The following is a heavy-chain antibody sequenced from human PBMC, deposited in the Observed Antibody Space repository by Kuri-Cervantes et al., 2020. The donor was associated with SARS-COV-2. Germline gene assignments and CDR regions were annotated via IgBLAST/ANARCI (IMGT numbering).Heavy chain of an antibody. Sequence: GGSLRLSCAASGFTLSRYSLNWVRQAPGKGLEWVSSISSSSSYIYYADSVKSRFIISRDNAKNSLYLQMNSLRAEDTAVYYCARCIVEASSYFVVWGQGVLVTVSS. J-gene: IGHJ4*02. V-gene: IGHV3-21*01. D-gene: IGHD1-26*01. CDR1: GFTLSRYS. CDR3: ARCIVEASSYFVV. CDR2: ISSSSSYI.